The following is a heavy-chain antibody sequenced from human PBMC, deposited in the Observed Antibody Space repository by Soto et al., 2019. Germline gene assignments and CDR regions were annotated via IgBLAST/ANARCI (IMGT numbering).Heavy chain of an antibody. J-gene: IGHJ6*02. V-gene: IGHV4-4*02. CDR3: ARFPCTIGVCYSPRYYYYGMDV. CDR1: GGSISSSNW. D-gene: IGHD2-8*01. Sequence: PSETLSLTCAVSGGSISSSNWWCWVRQPPGKGLEWIGEIYHSGSTNYNPSPKSRVTISVDKSKNQFSLKLSSVAAADTAVYYCARFPCTIGVCYSPRYYYYGMDVWGQGTTVTVSS. CDR2: IYHSGST.